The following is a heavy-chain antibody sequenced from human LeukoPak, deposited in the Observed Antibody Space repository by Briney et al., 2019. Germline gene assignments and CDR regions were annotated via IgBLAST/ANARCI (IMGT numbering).Heavy chain of an antibody. CDR3: ARGPQAAARRGRGWFDP. V-gene: IGHV1-8*03. CDR1: GYTFTSYD. D-gene: IGHD6-6*01. CDR2: MNPNSGNT. J-gene: IGHJ5*02. Sequence: GASVKVSCKASGYTFTSYDINWVRQATGQGLGWMGWMNPNSGNTGYAQKFQGRVTITRNTSISTAYMELSSLGSEDTAVYYCARGPQAAARRGRGWFDPWGQGTLVTVSS.